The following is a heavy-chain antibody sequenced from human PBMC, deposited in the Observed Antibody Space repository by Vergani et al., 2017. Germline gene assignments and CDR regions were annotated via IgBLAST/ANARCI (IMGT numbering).Heavy chain of an antibody. D-gene: IGHD3-10*01. V-gene: IGHV3-23*01. CDR3: AKQYFVSGNYLFDY. J-gene: IGHJ4*02. CDR1: GFTLSSYA. CDR2: ISGSGVSA. Sequence: EVQLLESGGGLVQPGGSLRLSCAASGFTLSSYAMSWVRLAPGKGLQWVSAISGSGVSAYYTDSVKGRFTISRDNSKNMLFLQMNNLRTEDTAIYYCAKQYFVSGNYLFDYWGQGTLVTVSS.